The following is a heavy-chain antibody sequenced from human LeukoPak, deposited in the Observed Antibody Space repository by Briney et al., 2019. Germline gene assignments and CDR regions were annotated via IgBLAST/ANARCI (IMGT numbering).Heavy chain of an antibody. Sequence: TSETLSLTCAVYGGSFSGYYWSWIRQPPGKGLEWIGEINHSGSTNYNPSLKSRVTISVDTSKNQFSLKLSSVTAADTAVYYCARKPRTYCTNGVCYPGVLGYWGQGTLVTVSS. CDR2: INHSGST. CDR1: GGSFSGYY. CDR3: ARKPRTYCTNGVCYPGVLGY. V-gene: IGHV4-34*01. J-gene: IGHJ4*02. D-gene: IGHD2-8*01.